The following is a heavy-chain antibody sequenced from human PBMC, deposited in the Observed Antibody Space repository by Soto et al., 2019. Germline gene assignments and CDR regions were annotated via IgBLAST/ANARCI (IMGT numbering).Heavy chain of an antibody. CDR1: GVSISSGGSY. Sequence: SETLSLTCTVSGVSISSGGSYWSWIRQHPGKGLEWIGYIYYSGSTYYNPSLKSRVTILLDTSKNQFSLKLSSVTAEDTALYYCARYIGDSLGYPFDYWGQGTLVTVSS. CDR2: IYYSGST. J-gene: IGHJ4*02. D-gene: IGHD6-19*01. CDR3: ARYIGDSLGYPFDY. V-gene: IGHV4-31*03.